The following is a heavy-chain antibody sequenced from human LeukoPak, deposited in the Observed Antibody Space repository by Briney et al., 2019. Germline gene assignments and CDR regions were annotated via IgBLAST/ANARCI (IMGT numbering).Heavy chain of an antibody. CDR2: INSDGSST. D-gene: IGHD5-18*01. V-gene: IGHV3-74*01. Sequence: PGGSLRLSCAASGFTFSSYWMHWVRQAPGKGLVWVSRINSDGSSTYYADSVKGRFTISRDNSKNTLYLQMNSLRAEDTAVYYCAKDLVGGVDTAMVPHWGQGTLVTVSS. J-gene: IGHJ4*02. CDR1: GFTFSSYW. CDR3: AKDLVGGVDTAMVPH.